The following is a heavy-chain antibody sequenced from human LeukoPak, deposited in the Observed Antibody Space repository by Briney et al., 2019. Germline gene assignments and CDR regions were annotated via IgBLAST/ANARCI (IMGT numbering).Heavy chain of an antibody. CDR1: GFTFSSYA. CDR3: ARDTLGEGEDANYAVYYFDY. CDR2: INSNGGST. J-gene: IGHJ4*02. V-gene: IGHV3-64*01. D-gene: IGHD4/OR15-4a*01. Sequence: GGSLRLSCVASGFTFSSYAMHWVRQTPGKGLEYVSGINSNGGSTHYANSVKGRFTISRDNGKNSLDLQMNSLRADDTAVYYCARDTLGEGEDANYAVYYFDYWGQGTVVTVSS.